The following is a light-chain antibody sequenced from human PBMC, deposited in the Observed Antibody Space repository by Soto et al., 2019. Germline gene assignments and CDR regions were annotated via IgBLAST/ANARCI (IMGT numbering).Light chain of an antibody. CDR2: EVS. Sequence: QSVLTQPASVSGSPGQSITISCTGTSSDVGGYNYVSWYQQHPGKAPKLMIYEVSNRPSGVSNRFSGSKPGNTASLTISGLQAEDEADCYCSSYTSSSTYVFGTGTKVTVL. V-gene: IGLV2-14*01. J-gene: IGLJ1*01. CDR3: SSYTSSSTYV. CDR1: SSDVGGYNY.